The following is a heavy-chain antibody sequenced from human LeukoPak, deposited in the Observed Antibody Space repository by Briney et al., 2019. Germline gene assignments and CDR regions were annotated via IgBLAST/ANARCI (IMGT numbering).Heavy chain of an antibody. V-gene: IGHV1-8*01. J-gene: IGHJ4*02. Sequence: GESLKVSCKASGYTFTSYDINWVRQATGQGLEWMGRMNPNSGNTGYAQKFQGRVTMTRSTSISTAYMELSSLRFEDTAVYYCTRSVRNGHIDYWGQGTLVTVSS. CDR3: TRSVRNGHIDY. CDR2: MNPNSGNT. D-gene: IGHD2-21*01. CDR1: GYTFTSYD.